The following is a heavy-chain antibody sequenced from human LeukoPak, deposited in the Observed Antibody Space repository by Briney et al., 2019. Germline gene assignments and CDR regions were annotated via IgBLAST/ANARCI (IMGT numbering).Heavy chain of an antibody. CDR3: ARHRGYYGSGSKLDC. CDR2: IYYSGST. CDR1: GDSISSSSHY. D-gene: IGHD3-10*01. Sequence: SEALSLTCTVSGDSISSSSHYWGWIRQPPGKGPEWIGSIYYSGSTYYNPSLKSRVTISVDTSKNQFSLKLSSVTAADTAVYFCARHRGYYGSGSKLDCWGQGTLVTVSS. V-gene: IGHV4-39*01. J-gene: IGHJ4*02.